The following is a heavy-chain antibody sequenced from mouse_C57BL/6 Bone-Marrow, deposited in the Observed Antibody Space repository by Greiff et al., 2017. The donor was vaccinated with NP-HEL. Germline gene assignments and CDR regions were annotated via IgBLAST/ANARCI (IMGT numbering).Heavy chain of an antibody. CDR3: ASLYYYGRYFDV. V-gene: IGHV1-55*01. J-gene: IGHJ1*03. CDR1: CYTFTSYW. CDR2: IYPGSGST. D-gene: IGHD1-1*01. Sequence: VQLPPPGAELVKPGASVKMSCKASCYTFTSYWITWVKQRPGPGLEWIGDIYPGSGSTNYNEKFKSKATLTVDTSSSTAYMQLSSLTSEDSAVYYCASLYYYGRYFDVWGTGTTVTVSS.